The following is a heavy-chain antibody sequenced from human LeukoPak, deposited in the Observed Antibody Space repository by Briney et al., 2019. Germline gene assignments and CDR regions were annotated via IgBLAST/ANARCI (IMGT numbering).Heavy chain of an antibody. J-gene: IGHJ6*02. V-gene: IGHV3-30*18. Sequence: GGALRHSCAASGFTFSRYGMHWGRQAPGKGLGWVGVISYDGSNKYYADSVKGRFTISRDNSKNTLYLQMNSLRAEDTAVYYCAKEAHFWSDYYPYGMDFWGQGTTVTVSS. CDR2: ISYDGSNK. CDR1: GFTFSRYG. D-gene: IGHD3-3*02. CDR3: AKEAHFWSDYYPYGMDF.